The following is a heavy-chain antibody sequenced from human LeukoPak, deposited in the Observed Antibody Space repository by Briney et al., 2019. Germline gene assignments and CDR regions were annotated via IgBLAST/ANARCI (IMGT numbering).Heavy chain of an antibody. CDR3: ARVLTWNWFDP. CDR1: GFSISTSNW. Sequence: PSETLSLTCAVSGFSISTSNWWAWIRQPPGKGLEWIGYIYYSGSTYYNPSLKSRVTMSVDTSKNQFSLKLNSVTAVDAAVYYCARVLTWNWFDPWGQGTLVTVSS. D-gene: IGHD4/OR15-4a*01. V-gene: IGHV4-28*03. CDR2: IYYSGST. J-gene: IGHJ5*02.